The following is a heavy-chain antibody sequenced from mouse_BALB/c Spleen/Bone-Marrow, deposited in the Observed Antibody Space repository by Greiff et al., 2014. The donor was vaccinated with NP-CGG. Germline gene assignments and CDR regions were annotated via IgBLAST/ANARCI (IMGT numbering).Heavy chain of an antibody. D-gene: IGHD2-3*01. J-gene: IGHJ4*01. Sequence: VQGVESGAELVEPGAPVKLSCKASGYTFTSYWMNWVKQRPGRGLEWIGRIDPSDSETHYNQKFKDKATLTVDKSSSTACIQLSSLTSEDSAVYYCARALGDGYYYAMDYWGQGTSVTVSS. CDR1: GYTFTSYW. CDR2: IDPSDSET. V-gene: IGHV1-69*02. CDR3: ARALGDGYYYAMDY.